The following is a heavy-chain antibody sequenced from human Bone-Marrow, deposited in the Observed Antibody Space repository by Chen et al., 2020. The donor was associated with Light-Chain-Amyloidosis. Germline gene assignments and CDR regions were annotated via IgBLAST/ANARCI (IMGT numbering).Heavy chain of an antibody. Sequence: QVQLVESGGGVVQPGRSLRLSCAASGFTFSSYGMHWVCQAPGKGLEWVAVISYDGSNKYYADSVKGRFTISRDNSKNTLYLQMNSLRAEDTAVYYCAKDCGGVGHYYYYYGMDVWGQGTTVTVSS. V-gene: IGHV3-30*18. J-gene: IGHJ6*02. D-gene: IGHD2-21*01. CDR3: AKDCGGVGHYYYYYGMDV. CDR1: GFTFSSYG. CDR2: ISYDGSNK.